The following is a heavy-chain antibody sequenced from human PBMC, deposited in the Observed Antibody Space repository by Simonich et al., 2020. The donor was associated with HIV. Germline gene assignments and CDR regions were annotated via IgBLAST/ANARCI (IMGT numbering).Heavy chain of an antibody. Sequence: VQLQQWGAGLLKPSETLSLTCAVYGGSFSGYYWSWIRQPPGKGREWLGEISHVGRTNNNPSRKSRVPISVDTSKKQISLRRSSVTAADTALYYCARHRPSGNYLYEVDYFDFWGQGTLVTVSS. D-gene: IGHD1-26*01. J-gene: IGHJ4*02. CDR1: GGSFSGYY. CDR3: ARHRPSGNYLYEVDYFDF. CDR2: ISHVGRT. V-gene: IGHV4-34*02.